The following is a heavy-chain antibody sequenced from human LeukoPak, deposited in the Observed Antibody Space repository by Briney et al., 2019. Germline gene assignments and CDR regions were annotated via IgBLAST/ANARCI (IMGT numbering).Heavy chain of an antibody. CDR2: IYSDGSGT. J-gene: IGHJ4*02. CDR1: GFTFSGYW. CDR3: ARGASGGNFFDY. V-gene: IGHV3-74*01. D-gene: IGHD4-23*01. Sequence: GGSLRLSCAASGFTFSGYWMLWVRQAPGKGLVWVSRIYSDGSGTAYADSVKGLFSISRDNAKNTTFLQMNGLRPEDTAVYYCARGASGGNFFDYWGLGILVSVSS.